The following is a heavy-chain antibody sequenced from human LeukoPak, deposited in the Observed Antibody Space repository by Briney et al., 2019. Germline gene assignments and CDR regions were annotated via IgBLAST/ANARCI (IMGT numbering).Heavy chain of an antibody. CDR3: GRDRPYYDFWSGYYPGGSFFDY. V-gene: IGHV4-4*07. CDR1: SRPISCCY. CDR2: NYTSGST. D-gene: IGHD3-3*01. J-gene: IGHJ4*02. Sequence: SETQTLTCTVCSRPISCCYWRWLRQPAGKGREWFMRNYTSGSTKYSPSLKSRLTMSGDTSKNQFSLKLSSVTAADTAVYYCGRDRPYYDFWSGYYPGGSFFDYWGQGTLVTVSS.